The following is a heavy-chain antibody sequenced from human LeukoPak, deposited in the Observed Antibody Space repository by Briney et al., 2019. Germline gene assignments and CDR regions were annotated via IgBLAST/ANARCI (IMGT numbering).Heavy chain of an antibody. CDR2: INHSGST. CDR3: ARGNSGYDPSRMDV. J-gene: IGHJ6*02. Sequence: PSETLSLTCAVYGGSFSGYYWSWIRQPPGKGLEWIGEINHSGSTNYNPSLKSRVTISVDTSNNQFSLKLSFVTAADTAVYYCARGNSGYDPSRMDVWGQGTTVTVSS. D-gene: IGHD5-12*01. CDR1: GGSFSGYY. V-gene: IGHV4-34*01.